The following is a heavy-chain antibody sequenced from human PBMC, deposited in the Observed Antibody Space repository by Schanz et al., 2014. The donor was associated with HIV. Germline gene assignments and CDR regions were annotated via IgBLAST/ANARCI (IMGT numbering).Heavy chain of an antibody. J-gene: IGHJ4*02. CDR3: AKDYYGLLDH. CDR2: ISSSSNTK. Sequence: VQLVESGGGLVQPGGSLRLSCAASGFMFSTYSMHWVRQAPGKGLEWISSISSSSNTKNYADSVKGRFSISRDNSKNTLFLQMNSLRAEDTAVYYCAKDYYGLLDHWGQGTLVTVSS. CDR1: GFMFSTYS. D-gene: IGHD1-26*01. V-gene: IGHV3-48*01.